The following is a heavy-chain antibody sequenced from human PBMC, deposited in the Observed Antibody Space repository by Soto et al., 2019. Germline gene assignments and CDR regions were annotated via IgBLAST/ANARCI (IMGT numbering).Heavy chain of an antibody. J-gene: IGHJ5*02. CDR3: AVGRHKTSSSNTWFDP. Sequence: GGSLRLSCAASGVNFSSYAMNWVRQPPGKGLEWVSTISDTGGGTFYAGSVKGRFTISRDNSKNTLYLQMHSLRADDSAIYFCAVGRHKTSSSNTWFDPWGRGTLVTVSS. D-gene: IGHD2-2*01. CDR2: ISDTGGGT. V-gene: IGHV3-23*01. CDR1: GVNFSSYA.